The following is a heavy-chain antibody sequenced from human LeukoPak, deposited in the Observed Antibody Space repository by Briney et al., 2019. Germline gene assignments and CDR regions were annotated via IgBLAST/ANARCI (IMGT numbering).Heavy chain of an antibody. CDR1: GGSLSSYY. J-gene: IGHJ4*02. CDR3: ARHLYGDYTYYFDY. CDR2: IYYSGST. D-gene: IGHD4-17*01. Sequence: ETLSLTCTVSGGSLSSYYRGWIRQPPREGLGWVGYIYYSGSTNYNPSLKSRVTISVDTSKNQFSLKLSSVTAADTAVYYCARHLYGDYTYYFDYWGQGTLVTVSS. V-gene: IGHV4-59*08.